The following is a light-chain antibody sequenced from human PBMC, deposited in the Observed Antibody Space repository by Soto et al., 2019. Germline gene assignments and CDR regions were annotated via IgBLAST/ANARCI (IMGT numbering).Light chain of an antibody. V-gene: IGLV1-44*01. CDR1: SSNIGSHT. Sequence: QPVLTQPPSASGTPGLRVTISCSGSSSNIGSHTVNWYQQLPGTAPKLLIYSNNQRPSGVPDRFSGSKSGTSASLAISGLQSEDEADYYCASWDDSLNAWVFGGGTKLTVL. J-gene: IGLJ3*02. CDR3: ASWDDSLNAWV. CDR2: SNN.